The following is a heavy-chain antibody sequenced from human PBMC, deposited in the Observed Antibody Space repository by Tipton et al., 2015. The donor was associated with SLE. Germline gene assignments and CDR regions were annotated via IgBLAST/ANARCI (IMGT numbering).Heavy chain of an antibody. V-gene: IGHV4-31*03. Sequence: TLSLTCTVSRDSIICGRSYWSWVRQHPGKGLEWIGYIFYSGSTYYNPSLQSRVTLSIDRSNNQFSLNVNSVTAADTAVYYCARAGAASGARWFDTWGRGTLVTVSS. CDR3: ARAGAASGARWFDT. CDR1: RDSIICGRSY. CDR2: IFYSGST. D-gene: IGHD6-13*01. J-gene: IGHJ5*02.